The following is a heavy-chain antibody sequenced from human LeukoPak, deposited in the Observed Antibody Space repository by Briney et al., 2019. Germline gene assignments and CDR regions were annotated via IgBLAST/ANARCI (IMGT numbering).Heavy chain of an antibody. Sequence: PGGSLRLSCAAAGFTLSNAWMSWDRQAPGKGLEWVGRIKDKSDGETTHYAAVVKGRFSISRDDSKNTLFLLMNNLKTEDTAVYFCTTFRLDWLILFDSWRRGSLVTVST. CDR1: GFTLSNAW. V-gene: IGHV3-15*01. CDR2: IKDKSDGETT. J-gene: IGHJ5*01. CDR3: TTFRLDWLILFDS. D-gene: IGHD3-9*01.